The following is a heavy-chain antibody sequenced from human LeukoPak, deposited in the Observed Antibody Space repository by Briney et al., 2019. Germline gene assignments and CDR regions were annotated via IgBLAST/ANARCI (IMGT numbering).Heavy chain of an antibody. CDR1: GFTFSSFG. Sequence: GGSLRLSCAASGFTFSSFGMSWVRQAPGKGLEWVSAITGSGRSTYYADSVKGRFTVSRDNAKNSLYLQMNSLRAEDTAVYYCARDAVYSSGWYPYYFDYWGQGTLVTVSS. D-gene: IGHD6-19*01. V-gene: IGHV3-23*01. CDR2: ITGSGRST. CDR3: ARDAVYSSGWYPYYFDY. J-gene: IGHJ4*02.